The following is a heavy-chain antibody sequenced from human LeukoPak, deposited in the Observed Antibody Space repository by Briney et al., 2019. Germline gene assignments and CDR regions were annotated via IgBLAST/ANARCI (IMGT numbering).Heavy chain of an antibody. D-gene: IGHD3-10*01. V-gene: IGHV3-21*01. CDR3: ARDAGMVRGVILYYFDY. J-gene: IGHJ4*02. CDR2: ITSSSNYI. Sequence: GSLRLSCAASGFTFSSYSMNWVRQAPGKGLEWVSSITSSSNYIYYADSVKGRFTISRDNAKNSLFLQMNSLRAEDTALYYCARDAGMVRGVILYYFDYWGQGTLVTVSS. CDR1: GFTFSSYS.